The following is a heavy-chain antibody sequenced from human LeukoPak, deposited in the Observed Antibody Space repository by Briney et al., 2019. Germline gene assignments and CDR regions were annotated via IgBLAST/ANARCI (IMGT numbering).Heavy chain of an antibody. CDR2: INSDGSST. J-gene: IGHJ4*02. Sequence: PGGSLRLSCAASGFTFSSYWMHWVRQAPGKGLVWVSRINSDGSSTSYADSVKGRFTISRDNAKNTLYLQMNSLRAEDTAVYYCAGDPYGDYYFDYWGQGTLVTVSS. V-gene: IGHV3-74*01. D-gene: IGHD4-17*01. CDR1: GFTFSSYW. CDR3: AGDPYGDYYFDY.